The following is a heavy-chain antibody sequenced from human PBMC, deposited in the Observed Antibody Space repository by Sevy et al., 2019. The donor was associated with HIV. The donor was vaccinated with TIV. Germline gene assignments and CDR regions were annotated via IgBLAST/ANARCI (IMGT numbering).Heavy chain of an antibody. CDR1: GDSIGNNY. CDR2: FYYSGRT. J-gene: IGHJ6*02. D-gene: IGHD2-15*01. CDR3: ASCSPGYYYAMDV. V-gene: IGHV4-59*01. Sequence: SKTLSLTCTVSGDSIGNNYWSWIRQPPGKGLEWIGYFYYSGRTNYNPSLKSRVTISADTSKNQFSAKVISVTAADTAVYFCASCSPGYYYAMDVWGQGTTVTVSS.